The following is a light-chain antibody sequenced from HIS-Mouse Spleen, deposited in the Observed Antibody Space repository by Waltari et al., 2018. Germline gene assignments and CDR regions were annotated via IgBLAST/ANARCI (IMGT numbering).Light chain of an antibody. Sequence: SYVLTQPPSVSVAPGQTARITCGGNNIGSKSVHWYQQKPGQAPVLVVYDDSDRPSGFPERFSGSNSGNTATLTISRVEAGDEADYYCQVWDSSSDHSWVFGGGTKLTVL. CDR1: NIGSKS. J-gene: IGLJ3*02. V-gene: IGLV3-21*02. CDR3: QVWDSSSDHSWV. CDR2: DDS.